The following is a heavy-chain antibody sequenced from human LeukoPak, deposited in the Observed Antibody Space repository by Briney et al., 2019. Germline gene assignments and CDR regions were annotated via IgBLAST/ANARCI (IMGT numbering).Heavy chain of an antibody. J-gene: IGHJ4*02. CDR3: ARADCSSTSCYGRLIDY. CDR2: INHSGST. Sequence: SETLSLTCAVYGGSFSGYYLSWIRQPPGKGLEWIGEINHSGSTNYNPSLKSRVTISVDTSKNQFSLKLSSVTAADTAVYYCARADCSSTSCYGRLIDYWGQGTLVTVSS. D-gene: IGHD2-2*01. CDR1: GGSFSGYY. V-gene: IGHV4-34*01.